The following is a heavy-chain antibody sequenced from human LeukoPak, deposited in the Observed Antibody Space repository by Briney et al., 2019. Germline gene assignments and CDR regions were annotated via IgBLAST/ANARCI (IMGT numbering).Heavy chain of an antibody. D-gene: IGHD1-26*01. J-gene: IGHJ3*02. Sequence: ASVKVSCKASGGTFSSYAISWVRQAPGQGLEWMGGIIPIFGTANYAQKFQGRVTMTTDTSTSTAYMELRSLRSDDTAAYYCARTGDSPESDAFDIWGQGTMVTVSS. CDR3: ARTGDSPESDAFDI. CDR1: GGTFSSYA. V-gene: IGHV1-69*05. CDR2: IIPIFGTA.